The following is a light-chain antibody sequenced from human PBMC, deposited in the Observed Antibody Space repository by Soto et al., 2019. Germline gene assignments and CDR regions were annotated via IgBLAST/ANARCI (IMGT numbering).Light chain of an antibody. V-gene: IGLV2-14*01. J-gene: IGLJ1*01. CDR1: SSDVGGYNY. CDR3: SSYTSSSTPLYV. CDR2: EVS. Sequence: QSVLTQPASVSGSPGQSVTISCTGTSSDVGGYNYVSWYQHHPGKAPKLLIYEVSYRPSGVSDRFSGSKSANTASLTISGLQAEDEADYYCSSYTSSSTPLYVFGTGTKVTVL.